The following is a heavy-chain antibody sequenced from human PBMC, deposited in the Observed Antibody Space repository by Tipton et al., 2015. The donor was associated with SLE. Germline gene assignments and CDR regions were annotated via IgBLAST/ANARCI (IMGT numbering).Heavy chain of an antibody. CDR2: IGGSGRIT. D-gene: IGHD3-10*01. CDR1: GFTFSTYA. CDR3: ARDGSGTYPFDY. Sequence: SLRLSCAASGFTFSTYAMSWVRQAPGKGLVWLASIGGSGRITDFSDSVKGRFTISRDNSKNTLYLEMSSLRAEDTARYYCARDGSGTYPFDYWAQGTLVTVSS. V-gene: IGHV3-23*01. J-gene: IGHJ4*02.